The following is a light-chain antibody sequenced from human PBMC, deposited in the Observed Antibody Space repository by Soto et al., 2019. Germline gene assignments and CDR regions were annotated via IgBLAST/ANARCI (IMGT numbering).Light chain of an antibody. CDR3: QQDYNLPIT. CDR1: QSVTSNY. J-gene: IGKJ5*01. Sequence: EIVMTQSPATLSLPPGERATLSCRASQSVTSNYLSWYQQKPGQAPRLLIYGASTRATDIPARFSGSGSGTDFTLTISSLQPEDFAVYYCQQDYNLPITFGQGTRLEIK. V-gene: IGKV3D-7*01. CDR2: GAS.